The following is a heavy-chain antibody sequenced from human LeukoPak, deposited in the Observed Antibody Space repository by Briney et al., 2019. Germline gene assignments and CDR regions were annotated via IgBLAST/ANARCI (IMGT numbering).Heavy chain of an antibody. CDR1: GYIFSDHA. CDR2: LSHDGTTA. D-gene: IGHD4-23*01. CDR3: AREGPRGNSQFDY. J-gene: IGHJ4*02. V-gene: IGHV3-30*04. Sequence: GGSLRLSCAASGYIFSDHAMHWVRQAPGKGPEWLAYLSHDGTTAYYANSVKGRLTISRDNSKDTLFLQMNSLRVEDTAVYYCAREGPRGNSQFDYWGQGTLVTVSS.